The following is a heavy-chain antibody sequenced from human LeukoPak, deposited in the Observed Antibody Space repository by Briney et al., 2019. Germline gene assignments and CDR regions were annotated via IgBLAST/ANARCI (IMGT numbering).Heavy chain of an antibody. D-gene: IGHD4-17*01. CDR2: IYYRGST. Sequence: PSETLSLTCTVSGITINNYYWSWIRQPPGKGLEWIVYIYYRGSTNYNPSLKSRVTFSVDTSKNQFSLELNSVTAADSAVYYCARGGDYGDLRYFDYCGQGTLVTVSS. J-gene: IGHJ4*02. V-gene: IGHV4-59*01. CDR3: ARGGDYGDLRYFDY. CDR1: GITINNYY.